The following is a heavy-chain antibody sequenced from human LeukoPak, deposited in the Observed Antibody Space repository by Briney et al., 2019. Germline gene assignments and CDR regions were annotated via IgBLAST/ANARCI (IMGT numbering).Heavy chain of an antibody. CDR2: ISVYNGNT. CDR1: GYTFTGYY. V-gene: IGHV1-18*04. CDR3: AREGIAVAGSFDY. J-gene: IGHJ4*02. D-gene: IGHD6-19*01. Sequence: ASVKVSCKASGYTFTGYYMHWVRQAPGQGLEWMGWISVYNGNTNYAQNFQSRVTMTTDTSTRTAYMELRSLRPDDTAVYYCAREGIAVAGSFDYWGQGTLVTVSS.